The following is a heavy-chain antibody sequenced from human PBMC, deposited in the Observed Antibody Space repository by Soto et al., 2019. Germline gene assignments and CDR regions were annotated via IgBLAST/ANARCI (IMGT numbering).Heavy chain of an antibody. D-gene: IGHD2-21*01. CDR1: GFTFSSYA. V-gene: IGHV3-23*01. CDR2: ISGSGSST. J-gene: IGHJ4*02. CDR3: AKAPVSRKGPYSPDC. Sequence: GGSLRLSCAASGFTFSSYAMSWVRQAPGKGLEWVSAISGSGSSTYYADSVKGRFTISRDNSKNTLYLQMNSLRAGDTALYFCAKAPVSRKGPYSPDCWGQGALVTVSS.